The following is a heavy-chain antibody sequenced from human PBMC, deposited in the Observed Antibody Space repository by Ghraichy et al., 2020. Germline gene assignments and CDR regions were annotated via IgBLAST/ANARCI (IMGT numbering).Heavy chain of an antibody. CDR3: AKDPFGSGDY. Sequence: ITGDGVTTNYTDSVKGRFTISRDNSKNSLYLQMNSLRTQDTALYYCAKDPFGSGDYWGQGTRVTF. J-gene: IGHJ4*02. D-gene: IGHD6-19*01. V-gene: IGHV3-43*02. CDR2: ITGDGVTT.